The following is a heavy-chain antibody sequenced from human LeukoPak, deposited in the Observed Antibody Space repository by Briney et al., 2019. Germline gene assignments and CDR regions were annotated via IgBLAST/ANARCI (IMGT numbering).Heavy chain of an antibody. CDR1: GGSISSYY. D-gene: IGHD6-19*01. J-gene: IGHJ4*02. CDR3: ARVGIAVAGTFDY. V-gene: IGHV4-59*08. Sequence: SETLSLTCTVSGGSISSYYWNWIRQSPGKGLEWIGYIYYGGSTNYNPSLKSRVTISVDTSKNQFSLKLSSVTAADTAVYYCARVGIAVAGTFDYWGQGTLVTVSS. CDR2: IYYGGST.